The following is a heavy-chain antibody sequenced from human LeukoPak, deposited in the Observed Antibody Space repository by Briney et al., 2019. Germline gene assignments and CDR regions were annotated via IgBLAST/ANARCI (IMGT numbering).Heavy chain of an antibody. CDR3: ARAREPTASLWFGELNY. CDR1: GGSFSGYY. CDR2: MNHSGST. J-gene: IGHJ4*02. D-gene: IGHD3-10*01. V-gene: IGHV4-34*01. Sequence: SETLSLTCAVYGGSFSGYYWTWIRQPPGKGLEWIGEMNHSGSTNYNPSLKSRVTMSVDTSKNQFSLKLSSVTAADTAVYYCARAREPTASLWFGELNYWGQGTLVTVSS.